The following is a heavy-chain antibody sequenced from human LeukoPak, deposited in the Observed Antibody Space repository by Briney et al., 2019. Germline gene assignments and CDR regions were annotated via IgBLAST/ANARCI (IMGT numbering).Heavy chain of an antibody. CDR1: GYSFTTYW. Sequence: GESLKISCKGSGYSFTTYWIGWVRQMPGKGLEWMGIIYSGDSDTKCSPSFQGRVTISADKSISTAYLQWSSLKASDTAIYYCARRDSNSAFDYWGQGTLVTVSS. CDR2: IYSGDSDT. V-gene: IGHV5-51*01. J-gene: IGHJ4*02. D-gene: IGHD3-22*01. CDR3: ARRDSNSAFDY.